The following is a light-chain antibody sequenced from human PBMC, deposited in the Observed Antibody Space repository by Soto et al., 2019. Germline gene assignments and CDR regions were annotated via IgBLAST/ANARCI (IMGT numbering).Light chain of an antibody. Sequence: QSALTQPASVSGSPGQSITISCTGTSSDVGSYNLVSWYQQHPGKAPKLMIYEVSKRPSGVSNRFSSSKSGNTASLTISGLQAEDEADYYCCSYAGSTVFGTGTKLTVL. CDR1: SSDVGSYNL. CDR2: EVS. J-gene: IGLJ1*01. CDR3: CSYAGSTV. V-gene: IGLV2-23*02.